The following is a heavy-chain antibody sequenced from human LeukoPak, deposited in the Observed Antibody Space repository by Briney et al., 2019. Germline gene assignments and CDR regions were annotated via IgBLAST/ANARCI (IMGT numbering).Heavy chain of an antibody. Sequence: GGSLRLSCAASGFXFSSYGIHWVRQAPGKGLEWVAVISYDGSNKYYADSVKGRFTISRDNSKNTLYLQMNSLRAEDTAVYYCATGVVPAAPTFYYYYGMDVWGQGTTVTVSS. CDR2: ISYDGSNK. J-gene: IGHJ6*02. CDR3: ATGVVPAAPTFYYYYGMDV. D-gene: IGHD2-2*01. V-gene: IGHV3-30*03. CDR1: GFXFSSYG.